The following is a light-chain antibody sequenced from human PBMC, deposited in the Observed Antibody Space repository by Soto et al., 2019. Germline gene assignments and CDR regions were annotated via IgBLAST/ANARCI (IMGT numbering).Light chain of an antibody. CDR1: QSVSSSY. V-gene: IGKV3-20*01. Sequence: EIVLTQSPGTLSLSPGERATLSCRASQSVSSSYLAWYQQKPGLAPRLLIYLASSRATGIPDRFSGSGSGTDFTLTISRLEPEDFAVYYCQQYGSSPPWTFGQGTKVDIK. J-gene: IGKJ1*01. CDR2: LAS. CDR3: QQYGSSPPWT.